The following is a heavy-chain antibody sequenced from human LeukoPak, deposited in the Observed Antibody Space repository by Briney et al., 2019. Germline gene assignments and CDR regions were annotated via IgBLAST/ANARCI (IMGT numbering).Heavy chain of an antibody. CDR1: GGTFSSYA. D-gene: IGHD4-17*01. J-gene: IGHJ4*02. V-gene: IGHV1-69*05. CDR2: IIPIFGTA. Sequence: SVKVSCKASGGTFSSYAISWVRQAPGQGLEWMGGIIPIFGTANYAQKFQGRVTITTDESTSTAYMELSSLRSEDTAVYYCARGPPWRDYVPFGYYFDYWGQGTLVTVSS. CDR3: ARGPPWRDYVPFGYYFDY.